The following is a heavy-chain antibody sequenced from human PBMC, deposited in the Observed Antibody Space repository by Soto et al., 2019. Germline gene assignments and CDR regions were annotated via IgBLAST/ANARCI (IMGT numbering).Heavy chain of an antibody. CDR1: GGTFSSYA. J-gene: IGHJ6*02. V-gene: IGHV1-69*13. Sequence: SVKVSCKASGGTFSSYAISWVRQAPGQGLEWMGGIIPIFGTANYAQKFQGRVTITADESTSTAYMELSSLRSEDTAVYYCARDWRGCKKDYYYGMDVWGQGTPVTVYS. D-gene: IGHD6-19*01. CDR3: ARDWRGCKKDYYYGMDV. CDR2: IIPIFGTA.